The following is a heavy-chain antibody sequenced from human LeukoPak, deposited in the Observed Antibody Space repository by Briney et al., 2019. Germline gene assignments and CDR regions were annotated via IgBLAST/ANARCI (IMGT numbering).Heavy chain of an antibody. CDR3: ARGTANYYYYGMDV. CDR1: GFTFSSYS. Sequence: GALRLSCAASGFTFSSYSMNWVRQAPGKGLEWVSSISSSSYIYYTDSVKGRFTISRDNAKNSLYLQMNSLRAEDTAVYYCARGTANYYYYGMDVWGQGTTVTVSS. D-gene: IGHD2-21*02. CDR2: ISSSSYI. J-gene: IGHJ6*02. V-gene: IGHV3-21*01.